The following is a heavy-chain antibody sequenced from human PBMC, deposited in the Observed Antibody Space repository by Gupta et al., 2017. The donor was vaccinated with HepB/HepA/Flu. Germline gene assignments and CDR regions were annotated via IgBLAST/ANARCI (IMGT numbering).Heavy chain of an antibody. J-gene: IGHJ4*02. CDR1: GYTFSSYS. D-gene: IGHD3-10*01. Sequence: QVQLVQSGAEVKQPGASVKVSCKASGYTFSSYSTHWVRQAPGQRLEWMGYINGGNDNTRYSQKFQGRVSIAKDTSANTAYMELSSRRSEDTAVYYCARGTGSGSYLTNYWGRGTLVTVSS. V-gene: IGHV1-3*01. CDR3: ARGTGSGSYLTNY. CDR2: INGGNDNT.